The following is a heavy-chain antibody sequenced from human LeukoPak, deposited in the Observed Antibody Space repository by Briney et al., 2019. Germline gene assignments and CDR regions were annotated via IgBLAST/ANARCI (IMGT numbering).Heavy chain of an antibody. V-gene: IGHV3-48*01. D-gene: IGHD6-6*01. CDR3: ARDSLSIAARGSP. CDR1: GFTFSSYS. J-gene: IGHJ5*02. CDR2: ISSSSSTI. Sequence: GGSLRLSCAASGFTFSSYSMNWVRQAPGKGLEWVSYISSSSSTIYYADSVKGRLTISRDNAKNSLYLQMNSLRAEDTAVYYCARDSLSIAARGSPWGQGTLVTVSS.